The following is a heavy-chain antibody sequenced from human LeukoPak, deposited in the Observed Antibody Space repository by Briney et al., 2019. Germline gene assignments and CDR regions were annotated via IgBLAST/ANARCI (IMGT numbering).Heavy chain of an antibody. CDR2: INPNSGGT. D-gene: IGHD3-3*01. CDR3: ARETYDFWSGSPLGY. V-gene: IGHV1-2*02. J-gene: IGHJ4*02. Sequence: ASVKVSCKASGYTFTGYYMHWVRQAPGQGLEWMGWINPNSGGTNYAQKFQGRVTMTRDTSISTAYMELSRLRSDDTAVYYCARETYDFWSGSPLGYWGQGTLVTVSS. CDR1: GYTFTGYY.